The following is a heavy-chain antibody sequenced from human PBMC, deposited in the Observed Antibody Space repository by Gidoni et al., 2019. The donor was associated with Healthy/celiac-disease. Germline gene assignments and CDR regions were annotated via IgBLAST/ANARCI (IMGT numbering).Heavy chain of an antibody. CDR3: AKDGGSGSYGDYYYGMDV. V-gene: IGHV3-30*18. Sequence: QVQLVESGGGVVQPGRSLRLSCAASGFTFSSSGRHWVRQAPGKGLEWVAVISYDGSNKYYADSVKGRFTISRDNSKNTLYLQMNSLRAEDTAVYYCAKDGGSGSYGDYYYGMDVWGQGTTVTVSS. J-gene: IGHJ6*02. CDR1: GFTFSSSG. D-gene: IGHD1-26*01. CDR2: ISYDGSNK.